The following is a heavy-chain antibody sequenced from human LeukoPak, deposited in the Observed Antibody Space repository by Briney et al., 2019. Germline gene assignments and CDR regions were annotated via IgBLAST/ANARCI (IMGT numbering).Heavy chain of an antibody. CDR2: ISGSGGYT. V-gene: IGHV3-23*01. CDR3: AKQLGYCSDGSCYFPY. CDR1: GFTFSSYA. J-gene: IGHJ4*02. D-gene: IGHD2-15*01. Sequence: GGSLRLSCAASGFTFSSYAMSWVRQAPGKGLEWVSAISGSGGYTYYADSVQGRFTISRDNSKSTLCLQMNSLRAEDAAVYYCAKQLGYCSDGSCYFPYWGQGTLVTVSS.